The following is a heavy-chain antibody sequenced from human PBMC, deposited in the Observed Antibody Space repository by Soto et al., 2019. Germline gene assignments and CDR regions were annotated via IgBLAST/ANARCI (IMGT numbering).Heavy chain of an antibody. D-gene: IGHD6-13*01. CDR3: ARPRAAAGTGGGMNAFDI. CDR2: INSDGSST. V-gene: IGHV3-74*01. Sequence: GGSLRLSCAASGFTFSSYWMHWVRQAPGKGLVWVSRINSDGSSTSYADSVKGRFTISRDNAKNTLYLQMNSLRAEDTAVYYCARPRAAAGTGGGMNAFDIWGQGTMVTVSS. J-gene: IGHJ3*02. CDR1: GFTFSSYW.